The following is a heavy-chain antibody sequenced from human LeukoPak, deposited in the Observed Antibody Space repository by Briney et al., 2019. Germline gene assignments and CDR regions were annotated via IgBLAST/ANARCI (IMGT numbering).Heavy chain of an antibody. V-gene: IGHV6-1*01. Sequence: SQTLSLTCAISGDSVSGNSTAYNWIRHSPSRGLEWLGRTYYRSKWYNDYAVSVKSRIIINPDTSKNQLSLQLKSVTPEDTAVYYCARGGQGDGYSADEAFDFWGQGTMVTVSS. J-gene: IGHJ3*01. CDR1: GDSVSGNSTA. CDR3: ARGGQGDGYSADEAFDF. CDR2: TYYRSKWYN. D-gene: IGHD5-24*01.